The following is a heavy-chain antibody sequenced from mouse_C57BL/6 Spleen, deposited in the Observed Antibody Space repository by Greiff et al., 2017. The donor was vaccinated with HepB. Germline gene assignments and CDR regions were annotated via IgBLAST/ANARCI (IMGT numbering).Heavy chain of an antibody. J-gene: IGHJ4*01. CDR1: GFTFSDYG. CDR3: AVGVWSFYYAMDY. CDR2: ISSGSSTI. D-gene: IGHD2-10*02. V-gene: IGHV5-17*01. Sequence: EVQGVESGGGLVKPGGSLKLSCAASGFTFSDYGMHWVRQAPEKGLEWVAYISSGSSTIYYADTVKGRFTISRDNAKNTLFLQMTSLRSEDTAMYYCAVGVWSFYYAMDYWGQGTSVTVSS.